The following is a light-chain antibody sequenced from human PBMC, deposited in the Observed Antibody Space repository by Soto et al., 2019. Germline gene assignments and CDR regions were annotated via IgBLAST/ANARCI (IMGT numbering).Light chain of an antibody. Sequence: EIVMTQSPATLSVSPGERATLSCRASQSVSSNLAWYQQKPGQAPRLLIYGASTRATGVPARFRGSGSGTEFTLTISSLQPEDFAVYYCQQYDYWPRTFGQGTKVEIK. CDR2: GAS. CDR3: QQYDYWPRT. CDR1: QSVSSN. J-gene: IGKJ1*01. V-gene: IGKV3-15*01.